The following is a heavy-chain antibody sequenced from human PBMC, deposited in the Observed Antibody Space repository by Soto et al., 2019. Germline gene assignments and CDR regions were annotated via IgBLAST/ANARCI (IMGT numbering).Heavy chain of an antibody. CDR1: GYTFTSYA. V-gene: IGHV1-3*01. CDR3: ARELLKQQLVSYYYYYGMDV. J-gene: IGHJ6*02. D-gene: IGHD6-13*01. CDR2: INAGNGNT. Sequence: ASVKVSCKASGYTFTSYAMHWVRQAPGQRLEWMGWINAGNGNTKYSQKFQGRVTITRDTSASTAYMELSSLRSEDTAVYYCARELLKQQLVSYYYYYGMDVWVQGTTVAVSS.